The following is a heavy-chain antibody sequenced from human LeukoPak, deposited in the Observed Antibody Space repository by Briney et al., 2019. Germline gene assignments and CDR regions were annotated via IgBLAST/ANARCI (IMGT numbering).Heavy chain of an antibody. J-gene: IGHJ3*02. CDR2: INWNSDNI. Sequence: SLRLSCAASGFTFNDHAMYWVRQAPGKGLEWVSGINWNSDNIGYADSVKVRFTFSRDDAKNSLFLPMNSLRTEDTALYYCARASYFYDTTGLAAVDICGQGTMVTVSS. D-gene: IGHD3-22*01. V-gene: IGHV3-9*01. CDR1: GFTFNDHA. CDR3: ARASYFYDTTGLAAVDI.